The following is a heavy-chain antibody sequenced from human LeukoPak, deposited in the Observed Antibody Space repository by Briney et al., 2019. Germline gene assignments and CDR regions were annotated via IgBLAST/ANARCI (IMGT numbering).Heavy chain of an antibody. D-gene: IGHD6-19*01. J-gene: IGHJ4*02. CDR2: ISSSSSYI. CDR3: AKDYSSGGHIDY. Sequence: GGSLRLSCAASGFTFSSYSMNWVRQAPGKGLEWVSSISSSSSYIYYADSVKGRFTISRDNAKNSLYLQMNSLRAEDTAVYYCAKDYSSGGHIDYWGQGTLVTVSS. CDR1: GFTFSSYS. V-gene: IGHV3-21*01.